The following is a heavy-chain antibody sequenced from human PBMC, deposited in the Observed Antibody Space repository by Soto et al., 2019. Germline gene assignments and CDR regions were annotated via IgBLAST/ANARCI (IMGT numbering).Heavy chain of an antibody. J-gene: IGHJ4*02. V-gene: IGHV3-30-3*01. D-gene: IGHD6-13*01. CDR3: ARDSGYSSSWSEY. CDR2: ISYDENKR. CDR1: GFTFKSYD. Sequence: PGGSLRLSCEASGFTFKSYDMDWVRQAPGKGLEWVAVISYDENKRYYTDSVKGRFTISRDNSKNTLYLQVNNLRVEDTAVYYCARDSGYSSSWSEYWGQGTLVTVSS.